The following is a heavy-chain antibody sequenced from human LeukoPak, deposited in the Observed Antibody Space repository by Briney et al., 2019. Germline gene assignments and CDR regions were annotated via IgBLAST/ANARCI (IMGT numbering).Heavy chain of an antibody. J-gene: IGHJ5*01. CDR1: GASVSSSTYF. D-gene: IGHD2-21*01. Sequence: PSETLSLTCAVSGASVSSSTYFWGWLRQPPGEGPEWLGSVSHTGATYYNPSLKSRVTISLDTSKNQITLTVTSVTVADTALYFCASRIVVSPTPIETWFDSWGQGTPVTVS. CDR2: VSHTGAT. CDR3: ASRIVVSPTPIETWFDS. V-gene: IGHV4-39*06.